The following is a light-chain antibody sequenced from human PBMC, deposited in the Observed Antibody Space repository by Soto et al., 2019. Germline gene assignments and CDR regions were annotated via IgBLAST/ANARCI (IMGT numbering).Light chain of an antibody. Sequence: IQLTQSPSSLSASVGDRVTITCRASQGISSYLAWYQQRPGKAPKLLIYAASTLQSGVPSRFSGSGSGTDFTLNISSLQPEDFATYYCQQLNSYPLTCGGGTKV. CDR3: QQLNSYPLT. CDR1: QGISSY. V-gene: IGKV1-9*01. CDR2: AAS. J-gene: IGKJ4*01.